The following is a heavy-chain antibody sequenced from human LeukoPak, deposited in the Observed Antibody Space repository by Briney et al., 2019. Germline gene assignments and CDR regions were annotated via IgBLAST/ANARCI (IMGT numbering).Heavy chain of an antibody. CDR3: AKIHRSGDSCHPPSDFDY. D-gene: IGHD2-15*01. J-gene: IGHJ4*02. Sequence: GGSLRLSCAASGFTFSSYWMSWVRQAPGKGLEWVANIKQDGSEKYYMDSVKGRFTISKDNAKNSLYLQMNSLRAEDTAVYYCAKIHRSGDSCHPPSDFDYWGQGTLVTVSS. CDR1: GFTFSSYW. V-gene: IGHV3-7*01. CDR2: IKQDGSEK.